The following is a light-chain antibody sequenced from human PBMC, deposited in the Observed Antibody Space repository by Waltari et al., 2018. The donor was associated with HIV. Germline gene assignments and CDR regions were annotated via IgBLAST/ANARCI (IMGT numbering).Light chain of an antibody. V-gene: IGLV2-14*01. Sequence: QSALTQPASVSGSPGPSIPISCSGTRSDVGGYNYVSWYQQHPGKAPKLMIYEVTNRPSGVSNRFSGSKSGNTASLTISGLQPEDEADYYCSSYTSTSTQVFGTGTTVTVL. J-gene: IGLJ1*01. CDR1: RSDVGGYNY. CDR2: EVT. CDR3: SSYTSTSTQV.